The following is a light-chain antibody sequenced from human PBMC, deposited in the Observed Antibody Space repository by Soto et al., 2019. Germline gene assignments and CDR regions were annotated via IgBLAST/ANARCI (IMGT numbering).Light chain of an antibody. CDR1: ISDIGGSNY. J-gene: IGLJ1*01. CDR2: GVS. Sequence: QSALTQPASVSGSPGQSITISCAGTISDIGGSNYVSWYQQHPGKAPKLMIYGVSNRPSGVSNRFSGSKSGNTASLTISGLQAEDEADYFCYSSRSSSSTFDVFGTGTKVTVL. V-gene: IGLV2-14*03. CDR3: YSSRSSSSTFDV.